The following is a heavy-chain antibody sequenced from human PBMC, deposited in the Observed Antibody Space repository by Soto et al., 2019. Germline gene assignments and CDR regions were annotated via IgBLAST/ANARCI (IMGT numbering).Heavy chain of an antibody. V-gene: IGHV3-48*01. D-gene: IGHD3-22*01. CDR1: GFTLRNYG. J-gene: IGHJ3*01. Sequence: GGSLRLSCAASGFTLRNYGMNWVRQAPGKGLEWVSYIGIGSSTKYYADSVKGRFTISRDNAKNSLYLQMNSLRAEDTAVYYCARDQLYYNDISGRPLNAFDVLGQGTMVTV. CDR3: ARDQLYYNDISGRPLNAFDV. CDR2: IGIGSSTK.